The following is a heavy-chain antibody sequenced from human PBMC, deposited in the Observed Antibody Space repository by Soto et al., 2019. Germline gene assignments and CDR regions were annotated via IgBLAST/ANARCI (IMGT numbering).Heavy chain of an antibody. CDR2: IHYTGTT. CDR1: GGSISGDH. CDR3: ARYCNNCGSLDY. V-gene: IGHV4-59*01. J-gene: IGHJ4*02. Sequence: SETLSLTCTVSGGSISGDHWTWMRQPPGERLEWIGFIHYTGTTSYNPSLKSRVTISVDTSTNQFSLKLSSVTAAVTAVYYFARYCNNCGSLDYWGQGALVTVSS. D-gene: IGHD2-2*01.